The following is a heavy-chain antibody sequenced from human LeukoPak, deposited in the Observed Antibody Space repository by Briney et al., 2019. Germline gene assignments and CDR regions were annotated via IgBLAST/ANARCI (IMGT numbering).Heavy chain of an antibody. V-gene: IGHV3-53*01. J-gene: IGHJ6*03. CDR3: ARELRIVDTTMLNYYYYYYMDV. CDR2: IYSGATT. D-gene: IGHD5-18*01. Sequence: GASLRLSCAASGFTVSNNYMNWVRQAPGKGLEWVSGIYSGATTYYADSVKGRFTISRDNSKNTLSLQMNSLRAEDTAVYYCARELRIVDTTMLNYYYYYYMDVWGKGTTVTVSS. CDR1: GFTVSNNY.